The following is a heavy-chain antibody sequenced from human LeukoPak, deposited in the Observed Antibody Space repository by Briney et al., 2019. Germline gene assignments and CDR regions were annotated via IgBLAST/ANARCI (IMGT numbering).Heavy chain of an antibody. CDR2: ISSSSSNI. D-gene: IGHD1-26*01. V-gene: IGHV3-21*01. CDR1: GFTFSSYS. CDR3: AREPGGATSLVADY. J-gene: IGHJ4*02. Sequence: GGSLRLSCAASGFTFSSYSMNWVRQAPGKGLEWVSSISSSSSNIYYADSVKGRFTISRDNAKNSLYLQMNSLRAEDTAVYYCAREPGGATSLVADYWGQGTLVTVSS.